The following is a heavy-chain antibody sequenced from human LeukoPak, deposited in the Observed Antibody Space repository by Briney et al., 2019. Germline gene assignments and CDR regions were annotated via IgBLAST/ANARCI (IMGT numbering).Heavy chain of an antibody. CDR3: AREDHSSGANWSDP. J-gene: IGHJ5*02. Sequence: GGSLRLSCAASGFSFDDYGMSWVRQTPGKGLEWVSAINWNGDDTNYADSVKGRFTISRDNAKNSLYLQMNSLRAEDTAFYYCAREDHSSGANWSDPWGQGTLVTVSS. CDR2: INWNGDDT. CDR1: GFSFDDYG. V-gene: IGHV3-20*04. D-gene: IGHD3-22*01.